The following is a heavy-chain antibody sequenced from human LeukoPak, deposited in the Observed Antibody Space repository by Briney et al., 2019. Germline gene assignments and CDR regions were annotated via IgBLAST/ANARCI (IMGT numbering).Heavy chain of an antibody. D-gene: IGHD6-19*01. V-gene: IGHV4-61*02. J-gene: IGHJ4*02. CDR1: GGSISSGSYY. Sequence: KASETLSLTCTVSGGSISSGSYYWSWIRQPAGKGLEWIGRIYTSGSTNYNPSLKSRVTISVDTSKSQFSLKLSSVTAADTAVYYCARVAVAGGGVDYWGQGTLVTVSS. CDR2: IYTSGST. CDR3: ARVAVAGGGVDY.